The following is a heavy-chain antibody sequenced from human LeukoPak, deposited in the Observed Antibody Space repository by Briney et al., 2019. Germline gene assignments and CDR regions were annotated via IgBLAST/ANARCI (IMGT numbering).Heavy chain of an antibody. Sequence: PSETLSLTCTVSGGSISSYYWSWIRQPAGKGLEWIGRIYTSGSTNYNPSLKSRVTMSVDTSKNQFSLKLSSVTAADTAVYYCARYGSGSYYYYYYMDVWGKGTTVTISS. CDR2: IYTSGST. CDR1: GGSISSYY. CDR3: ARYGSGSYYYYYYMDV. J-gene: IGHJ6*03. D-gene: IGHD3-10*01. V-gene: IGHV4-4*07.